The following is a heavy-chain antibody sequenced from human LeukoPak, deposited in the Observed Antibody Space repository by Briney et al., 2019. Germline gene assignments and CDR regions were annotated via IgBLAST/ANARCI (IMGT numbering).Heavy chain of an antibody. J-gene: IGHJ6*03. V-gene: IGHV4-59*11. CDR2: IYYSGCT. CDR1: GGSISSHY. Sequence: SETLSLTCTVSGGSISSHYWSWIRQPPGKGLEWIGYIYYSGCTNCNPSLKSRGTISIDTSKNQFSLKLSSVTAADTAVYYCARDFQDGDSVFYYYYMDVWGKGTTVTVSS. CDR3: ARDFQDGDSVFYYYYMDV. D-gene: IGHD4-17*01.